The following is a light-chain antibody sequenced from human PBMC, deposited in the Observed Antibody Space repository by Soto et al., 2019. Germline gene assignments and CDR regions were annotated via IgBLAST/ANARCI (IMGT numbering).Light chain of an antibody. Sequence: QSALTQPAAVSGSPGQSITISCAGTNSDIGDYDYVSWYQHHPGKAPRLLIYEVSSRPSGVANRFSASKSGNTASLTISGLQAEDEADYYCAAWDDSLNAVVFGGGTQLTVL. CDR2: EVS. CDR3: AAWDDSLNAVV. V-gene: IGLV2-14*01. J-gene: IGLJ2*01. CDR1: NSDIGDYDY.